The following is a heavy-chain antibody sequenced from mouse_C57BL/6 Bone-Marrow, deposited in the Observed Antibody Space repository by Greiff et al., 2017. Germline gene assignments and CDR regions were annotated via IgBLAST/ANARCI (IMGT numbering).Heavy chain of an antibody. CDR1: GFTFSDYY. V-gene: IGHV5-12*01. D-gene: IGHD1-1*01. CDR2: ISNGGGST. CDR3: ARQGFTTVVANYYAMDY. Sequence: EVKLVESGGGLVQPGGSLKLSCAASGFTFSDYYMYWVRQTPEKRLEWVAYISNGGGSTYYPDTVKGRFTISRDNAKNTLYLQMSRLKSEDTAMYYCARQGFTTVVANYYAMDYWGQGTSVTVSS. J-gene: IGHJ4*01.